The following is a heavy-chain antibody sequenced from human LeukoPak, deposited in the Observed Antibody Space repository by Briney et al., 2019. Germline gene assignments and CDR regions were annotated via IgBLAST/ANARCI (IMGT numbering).Heavy chain of an antibody. CDR2: IYSGGST. D-gene: IGHD5-24*01. J-gene: IGHJ4*02. V-gene: IGHV3-53*01. CDR3: ARARWLQLPGDC. Sequence: GGSLRLSCAASGFTVSSNYMSWVRQAPGKGLEWVSVIYSGGSTYYADSVKGRFTISRDNSKNTLYLQMNSLRAEDTAVYYCARARWLQLPGDCWGQGTLVTVSS. CDR1: GFTVSSNY.